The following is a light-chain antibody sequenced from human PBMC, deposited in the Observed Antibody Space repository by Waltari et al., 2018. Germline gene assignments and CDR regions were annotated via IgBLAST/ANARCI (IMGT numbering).Light chain of an antibody. CDR1: QSVGRS. Sequence: EIVLTQSPGTLSLSPGERATLSCRASQSVGRSLAWYQRKPGQAPRLLIYDTSNRATGIPERLSGSGSGTDFSLTISRLEPEDFAVYYCQMYVRLPVTFGQGTKVEIK. CDR3: QMYVRLPVT. J-gene: IGKJ1*01. CDR2: DTS. V-gene: IGKV3-20*01.